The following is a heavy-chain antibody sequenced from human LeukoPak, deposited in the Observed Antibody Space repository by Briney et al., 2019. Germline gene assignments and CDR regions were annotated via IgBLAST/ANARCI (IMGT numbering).Heavy chain of an antibody. D-gene: IGHD1-26*01. J-gene: IGHJ5*02. CDR2: INPSGGSS. CDR3: ARVRRSGELLDAGRYNWLDP. V-gene: IGHV1-46*01. CDR1: GYTFISYY. Sequence: GASVKVSRKASGYTFISYYIHWVRQAPGQGLQWVGSINPSGGSSTYAQKLRGRVTLTRDTSTSTVYMELSSLRSEDTAVYYCARVRRSGELLDAGRYNWLDPWGQGTLVTVSS.